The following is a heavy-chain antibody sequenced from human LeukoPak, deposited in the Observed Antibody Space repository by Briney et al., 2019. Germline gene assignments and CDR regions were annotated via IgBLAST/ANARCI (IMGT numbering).Heavy chain of an antibody. CDR1: GYTFTSYG. J-gene: IGHJ4*02. CDR3: GRDFRDSLDY. Sequence: GASVKVSCKASGYTFTSYGISWGRQAPGQGLEWMGWINPDSGGTNFAQKFQGRVTMTRDTSISTAYMELSRLRSDDTAVYYCGRDFRDSLDYWGQGTLVTVSS. CDR2: INPDSGGT. V-gene: IGHV1-2*02.